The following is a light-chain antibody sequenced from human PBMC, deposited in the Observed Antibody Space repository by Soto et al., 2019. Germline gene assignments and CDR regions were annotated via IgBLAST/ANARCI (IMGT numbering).Light chain of an antibody. J-gene: IGLJ1*01. Sequence: QSVLTQPPSASGSPGQSVTISCTGTSSDVGGYNYVSWYQQHPGKAPKRMIYEVSKRPSGVPDRFSGSKSGNTASLTVSGLQAEDEAEYYCGSYAGSNNLVFGTGTKV. CDR3: GSYAGSNNLV. V-gene: IGLV2-8*01. CDR1: SSDVGGYNY. CDR2: EVS.